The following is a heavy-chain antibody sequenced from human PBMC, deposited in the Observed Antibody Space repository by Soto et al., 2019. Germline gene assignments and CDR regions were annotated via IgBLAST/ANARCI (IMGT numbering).Heavy chain of an antibody. CDR1: GYSFATSG. J-gene: IGHJ4*02. CDR3: ARAGQYYDASGYAN. V-gene: IGHV1-18*01. CDR2: ISAYNGNT. D-gene: IGHD3-22*01. Sequence: QVELVQSGTEVKKPGASIKVSCKASGYSFATSGMSWVRQAPGQGLEWMGWISAYNGNTNYDQNLQDRVTMTTDTSTNTAYLEVRTLRSDDTAVYYCARAGQYYDASGYANWGQGTLVTVSS.